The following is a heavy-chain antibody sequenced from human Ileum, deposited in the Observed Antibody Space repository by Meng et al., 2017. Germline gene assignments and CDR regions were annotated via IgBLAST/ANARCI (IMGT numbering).Heavy chain of an antibody. Sequence: LRLSCAVSGDSIADSSVAWNWIRQSPSRGLEWLGTTKYKSKWYYYYAESVKSRIIIKPDTSKNQFSLQLNSMTPDDTALYYCVRDHKWAFDIWDQGKVV. CDR2: TKYKSKWYY. CDR3: VRDHKWAFDI. D-gene: IGHD1-26*01. CDR1: GDSIADSSVA. V-gene: IGHV6-1*01. J-gene: IGHJ3*02.